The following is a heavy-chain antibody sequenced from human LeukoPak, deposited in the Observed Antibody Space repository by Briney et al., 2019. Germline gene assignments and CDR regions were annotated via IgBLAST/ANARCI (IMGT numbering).Heavy chain of an antibody. CDR3: ARDRYSSSWAYDY. D-gene: IGHD6-13*01. V-gene: IGHV4-59*01. CDR1: GGSISSYY. Sequence: TSETLSLTCTVSGGSISSYYWSWIRQPPGKGLEWIGYIYYSGSTNYNPSLKSRVTVSVDTSKNQFSLKLSSVTAADTAVYYCARDRYSSSWAYDYWGQGTLVTVSS. CDR2: IYYSGST. J-gene: IGHJ4*02.